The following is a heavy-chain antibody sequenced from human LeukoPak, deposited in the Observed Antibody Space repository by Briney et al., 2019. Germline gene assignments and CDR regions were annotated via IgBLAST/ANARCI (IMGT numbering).Heavy chain of an antibody. CDR2: IIPILGIA. CDR1: GGTFSSYA. Sequence: SVKVSCKASGGTFSSYAISWVRQAPGQGLEWMGRIIPILGIANYAQKLQGRVTITADKSTSTAYMELSSLRSEDTAVYYCARGDSSPNWFDPWGQGTLVTVSS. J-gene: IGHJ5*02. D-gene: IGHD3-22*01. CDR3: ARGDSSPNWFDP. V-gene: IGHV1-69*04.